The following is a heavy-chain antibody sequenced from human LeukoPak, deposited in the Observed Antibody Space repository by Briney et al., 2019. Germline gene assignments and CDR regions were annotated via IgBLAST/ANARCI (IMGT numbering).Heavy chain of an antibody. D-gene: IGHD1-1*01. J-gene: IGHJ4*02. CDR1: GGSMTNSTYY. CDR2: IYYSGST. V-gene: IGHV4-39*02. CDR3: ARDLNWETY. Sequence: SETLSLTCTVSGGSMTNSTYYWGWIRQPPGKGLEWIGSIYYSGSTYYNPSFKSRITISVDTSKNQFSLKVISVTAADTAVYYCARDLNWETYWGQGTLVTVSS.